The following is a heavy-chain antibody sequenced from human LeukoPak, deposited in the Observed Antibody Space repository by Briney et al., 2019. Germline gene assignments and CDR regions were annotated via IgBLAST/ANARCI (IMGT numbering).Heavy chain of an antibody. CDR2: IYTSGST. D-gene: IGHD6-13*01. CDR3: ARESRYSSSWYGGRYYYYGMDV. CDR1: GGSISSYY. Sequence: LETLSLTCTVSGGSISSYYWSWIRQPAGKGLEWIGRIYTSGSTNYNPSLKSRVTMSVDTSKNQFSLKLSSVTAADTAVYYCARESRYSSSWYGGRYYYYGMDVWGQGTTVTVSS. V-gene: IGHV4-4*07. J-gene: IGHJ6*02.